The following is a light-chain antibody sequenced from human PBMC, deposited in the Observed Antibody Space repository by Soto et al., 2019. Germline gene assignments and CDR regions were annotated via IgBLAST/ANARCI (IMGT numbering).Light chain of an antibody. J-gene: IGKJ5*01. CDR2: GAS. V-gene: IGKV3-15*01. Sequence: EIVMTQPPATLSVSPGERATLSCRASQSVSSNLAWYQQKPGQAPRLLIYGASTRATGIPARFSGSGSGTDFTLTISSLEPEDFAVYYCQQRSNWPLTFGQGTRLEIK. CDR3: QQRSNWPLT. CDR1: QSVSSN.